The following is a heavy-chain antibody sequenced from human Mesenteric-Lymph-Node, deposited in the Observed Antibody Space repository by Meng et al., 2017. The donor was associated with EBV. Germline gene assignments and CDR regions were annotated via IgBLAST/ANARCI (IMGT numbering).Heavy chain of an antibody. V-gene: IGHV1-3*01. J-gene: IGHJ4*02. CDR3: VREGSSWYGGGFYDY. CDR1: GYTFTNYA. CDR2: INAGYGNT. Sequence: QVQRVQAGAEVKKPGASVKVSCKGSGYTFTNYAVHWVRQATGQSLEWMGWINAGYGNTKYSQKFQGRVTITRDTSASTAYMELTSLISEDAAVYYCVREGSSWYGGGFYDYWGQGTLVTVSS. D-gene: IGHD6-13*01.